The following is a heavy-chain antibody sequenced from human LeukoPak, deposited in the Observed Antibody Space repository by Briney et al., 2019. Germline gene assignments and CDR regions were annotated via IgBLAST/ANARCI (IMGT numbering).Heavy chain of an antibody. J-gene: IGHJ4*02. CDR1: GGSISSYY. Sequence: SETLSLTCTVSGGSISSYYLSWIRQPAGKGLEWIGRIYTSGSTNYNPSLKSRVTISVDKSKNQFSLKLSSVTAADTAVYYCARVRYYDSSGYYYFDYWGQGTLVTVSS. CDR3: ARVRYYDSSGYYYFDY. CDR2: IYTSGST. D-gene: IGHD3-22*01. V-gene: IGHV4-4*07.